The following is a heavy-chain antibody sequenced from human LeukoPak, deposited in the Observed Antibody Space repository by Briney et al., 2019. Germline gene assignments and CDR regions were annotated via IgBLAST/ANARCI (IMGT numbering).Heavy chain of an antibody. Sequence: SETLSLTCTVSGGSFSGYYWSWIRQPPGKGLEWIGEINHSGSTNYNPSLKSRVTISVDTSKNQFSLKLSSVTAADTAVYYCARDDGYGDYVVYWGQGTLVTVSS. CDR2: INHSGST. CDR1: GGSFSGYY. J-gene: IGHJ4*02. D-gene: IGHD4-17*01. V-gene: IGHV4-34*01. CDR3: ARDDGYGDYVVY.